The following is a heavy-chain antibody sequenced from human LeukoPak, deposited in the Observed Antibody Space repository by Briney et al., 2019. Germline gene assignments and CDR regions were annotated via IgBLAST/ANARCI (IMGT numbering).Heavy chain of an antibody. CDR1: GFTFGDYS. Sequence: GRSLRLPCKGSGFTFGDYSMTWVRQAPGRGLEWLGFIRRKADGGTTEYAASVKGRITISRDDSKSIAYLKMNSLKTEDTALYYSTALGPTNAVAYWGQGALVT. CDR3: TALGPTNAVAY. D-gene: IGHD1-26*01. J-gene: IGHJ4*02. V-gene: IGHV3-49*04. CDR2: IRRKADGGTT.